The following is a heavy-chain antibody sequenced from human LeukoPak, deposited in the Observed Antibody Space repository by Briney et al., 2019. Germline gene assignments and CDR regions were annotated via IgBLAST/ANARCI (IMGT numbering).Heavy chain of an antibody. Sequence: SVKLSCKASGGTFSSYAISRVRQAPGQGLEWMGRIIPIFGTANYAQKFQGRVTITTDESTSTAYMELSSLRSEDTAVYYCARGNLSDSSGYYYPYYYYYMDVWGKGTTVTVSS. CDR3: ARGNLSDSSGYYYPYYYYYMDV. CDR2: IIPIFGTA. J-gene: IGHJ6*03. V-gene: IGHV1-69*05. CDR1: GGTFSSYA. D-gene: IGHD3-22*01.